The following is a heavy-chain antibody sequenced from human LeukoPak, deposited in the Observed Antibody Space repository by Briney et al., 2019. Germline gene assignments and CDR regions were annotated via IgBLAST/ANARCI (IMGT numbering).Heavy chain of an antibody. CDR2: ISSSSNYI. CDR3: AKVGATAGTLRIEYFQH. J-gene: IGHJ1*01. Sequence: PGGSLRLSCVASGLTFSSYNMNWVRQAPGKGLEWVSFISSSSNYIYYADSVKGRFTISRDNAKNSLLLQMNSLRAEDTAVYFCAKVGATAGTLRIEYFQHWGQGTLVTVSS. D-gene: IGHD6-13*01. CDR1: GLTFSSYN. V-gene: IGHV3-21*04.